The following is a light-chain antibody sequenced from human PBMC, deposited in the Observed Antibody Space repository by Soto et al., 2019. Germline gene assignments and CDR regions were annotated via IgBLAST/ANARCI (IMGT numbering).Light chain of an antibody. Sequence: QSALAQPASVSGSPGQSIPISCTATSSDVGSFYLLSWYQQYPGKAPELMIYDNNKRPSGVSNRFSGSRSGNSASLTISGLQAEDEADYYCCSYAGSSTLVVFGGGTKLTVL. J-gene: IGLJ3*02. CDR2: DNN. CDR1: SSDVGSFYL. V-gene: IGLV2-23*01. CDR3: CSYAGSSTLVV.